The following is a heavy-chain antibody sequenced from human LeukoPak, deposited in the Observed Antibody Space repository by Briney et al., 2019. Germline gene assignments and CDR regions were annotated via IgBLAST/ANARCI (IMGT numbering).Heavy chain of an antibody. CDR1: RFTFSSYS. Sequence: PGGSLRLSCVASRFTFSSYSMNWVRQAPGKGLEWVSYISSDSSIIYYADSVKGRFTISRDNAKNSLYLQMNSLRDEDTAVYYCARDWGNSGYITDYWGQGTLVTFSS. CDR2: ISSDSSII. J-gene: IGHJ4*02. V-gene: IGHV3-48*02. D-gene: IGHD5-12*01. CDR3: ARDWGNSGYITDY.